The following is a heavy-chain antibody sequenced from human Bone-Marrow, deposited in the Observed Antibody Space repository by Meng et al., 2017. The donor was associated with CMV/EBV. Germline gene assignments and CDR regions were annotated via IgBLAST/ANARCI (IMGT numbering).Heavy chain of an antibody. CDR2: ISYSGST. CDR3: AGDQYTNKWHYY. Sequence: SEPLSLTCTVSGASIIRSTYYCAWIRQPPGKGLEWIGSISYSGSTFYNPSLKGRVTISKDSSKNQFSLKLSSVTAADTAVYYCAGDQYTNKWHYYWGQGMLVTVSS. D-gene: IGHD2-2*02. CDR1: GASIIRSTYY. J-gene: IGHJ4*02. V-gene: IGHV4-39*07.